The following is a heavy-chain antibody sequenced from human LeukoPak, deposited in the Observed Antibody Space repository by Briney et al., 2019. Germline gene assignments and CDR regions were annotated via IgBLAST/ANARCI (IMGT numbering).Heavy chain of an antibody. V-gene: IGHV3-30*02. J-gene: IGHJ4*02. CDR3: AKGRYLTIVTTFYFDY. Sequence: GGSLRLSCAAYGFTFNNYGIHWVRQAQGKGLEWVSFIRYDGSNKYYADSVKGRFTISRDNSKNTLYLQMSSLKPEDTAVYYCAKGRYLTIVTTFYFDYWGQGTLVTVSS. CDR1: GFTFNNYG. CDR2: IRYDGSNK. D-gene: IGHD4-17*01.